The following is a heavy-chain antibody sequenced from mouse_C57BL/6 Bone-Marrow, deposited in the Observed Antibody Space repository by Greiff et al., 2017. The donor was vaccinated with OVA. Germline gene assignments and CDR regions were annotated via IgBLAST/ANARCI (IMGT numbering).Heavy chain of an antibody. CDR3: ARHEGYYGSSLWYFDV. CDR2: FYPGSGSI. D-gene: IGHD1-1*01. V-gene: IGHV1-62-2*01. CDR1: GYTFTEYT. Sequence: QVQLKESGAELVKPGASVKLSCKASGYTFTEYTIHWVKQRSGQGLEWIGWFYPGSGSIKYNEKFKDKATLTADKSSSTVYMELSRLTSEDSAVYFCARHEGYYGSSLWYFDVWGTGTTVTVSS. J-gene: IGHJ1*03.